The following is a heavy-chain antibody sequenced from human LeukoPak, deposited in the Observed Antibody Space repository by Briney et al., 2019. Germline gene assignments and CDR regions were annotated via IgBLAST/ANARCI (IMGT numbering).Heavy chain of an antibody. CDR3: ARGPLDTAVATYSFDY. D-gene: IGHD5-18*01. Sequence: SETLSLTCAVYGGSFSGYYWSWIRQPPGKGLEWIGELNHSGSTNYNPSLKSRVTISVDTSKDQFSLKPSSVTAADTAVYYCARGPLDTAVATYSFDYWAQGTLVTVSS. V-gene: IGHV4-34*01. J-gene: IGHJ4*02. CDR1: GGSFSGYY. CDR2: LNHSGST.